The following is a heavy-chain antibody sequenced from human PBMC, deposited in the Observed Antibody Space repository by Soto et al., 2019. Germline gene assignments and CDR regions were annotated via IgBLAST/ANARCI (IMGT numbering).Heavy chain of an antibody. CDR3: ARERGRNYGSGRDETEHFDY. CDR1: GFTFSSYG. J-gene: IGHJ4*02. D-gene: IGHD3-10*01. Sequence: GGSLRLSCAASGFTFSSYGMHWVRQAPGKGLEWVAVIWYDGSNKYYADSVKGRFTISRDNSKNTLYLQMNSLRAEDTAVYYCARERGRNYGSGRDETEHFDYWGQGTLVTVSS. V-gene: IGHV3-33*01. CDR2: IWYDGSNK.